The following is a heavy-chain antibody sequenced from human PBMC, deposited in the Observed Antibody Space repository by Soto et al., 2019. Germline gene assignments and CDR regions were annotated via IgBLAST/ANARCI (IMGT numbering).Heavy chain of an antibody. CDR1: GFTFDDFA. V-gene: IGHV3-9*01. J-gene: IGHJ6*03. CDR3: AKDYAGYYYYIDV. Sequence: EVQLGESGGGLVQPGRSLRLSCAASGFTFDDFAMHWVRQAPGKGLEWVSGINWNSGDINYADSVKGRFTISRDNAKNSLYLQMNSLRAEDTALYYCAKDYAGYYYYIDVWGKGTTVTVSS. CDR2: INWNSGDI.